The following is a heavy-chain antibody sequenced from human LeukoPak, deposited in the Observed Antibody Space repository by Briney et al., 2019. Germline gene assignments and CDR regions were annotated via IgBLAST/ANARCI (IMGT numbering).Heavy chain of an antibody. J-gene: IGHJ4*02. CDR1: GFTFSSYA. Sequence: GGSLTLSCVAAGFTFSSYAMHWVRPAPGKGLEWVAVISYDGTNKMYADSVKGRFTISRDNSKNTVYLQMNSLRAEDTAVYYCTRGFPHYYDSRGIKFDYWGQGTLVTVSS. CDR2: ISYDGTNK. CDR3: TRGFPHYYDSRGIKFDY. D-gene: IGHD3-22*01. V-gene: IGHV3-30*04.